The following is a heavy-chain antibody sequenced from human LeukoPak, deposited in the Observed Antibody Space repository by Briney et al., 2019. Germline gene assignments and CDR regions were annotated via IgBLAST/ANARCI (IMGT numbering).Heavy chain of an antibody. CDR3: ARDLRYCSGGSGYSNWFDP. V-gene: IGHV4-4*07. J-gene: IGHJ5*02. CDR2: IYTSGST. D-gene: IGHD2-15*01. Sequence: PSETLSLTCTVSGVSLSSYYWSWIRQPAGKGLEWIGRIYTSGSTNYNPSLKTRVTMSVDTSKNQFSLKLSSVTAADTAVYYCARDLRYCSGGSGYSNWFDPWGQGTLVTVSS. CDR1: GVSLSSYY.